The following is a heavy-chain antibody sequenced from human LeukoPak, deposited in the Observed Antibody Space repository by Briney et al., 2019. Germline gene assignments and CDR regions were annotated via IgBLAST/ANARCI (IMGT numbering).Heavy chain of an antibody. CDR3: ARRESSGWSYFDY. CDR2: IHYSGST. CDR1: GGPISSYY. Sequence: SETLSLTCTVSGGPISSYYWSWIRQPPGKGLEWIGSIHYSGSTYYNPSLKSRVTISVDTSKNQFSLKVSSVTAADTAVYYCARRESSGWSYFDYWGQGTLVTVSS. J-gene: IGHJ4*02. D-gene: IGHD6-19*01. V-gene: IGHV4-39*01.